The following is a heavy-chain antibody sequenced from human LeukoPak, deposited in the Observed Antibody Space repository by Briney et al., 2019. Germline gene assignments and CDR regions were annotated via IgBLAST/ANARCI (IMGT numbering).Heavy chain of an antibody. D-gene: IGHD6-13*01. V-gene: IGHV3-30-3*01. Sequence: GGSLRLSCAASGFTFSSYAMHWVRQAPGKGLEWVAVISYDGSNKYYADSVKGRFTISRDNSKNTLYLQMNSLRAEDTAVYYCARDLLSSSWYPTFDYWGQGTLVTVSS. CDR2: ISYDGSNK. CDR3: ARDLLSSSWYPTFDY. CDR1: GFTFSSYA. J-gene: IGHJ4*02.